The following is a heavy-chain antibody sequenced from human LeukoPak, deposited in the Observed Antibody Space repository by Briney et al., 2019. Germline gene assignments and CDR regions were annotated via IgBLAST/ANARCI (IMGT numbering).Heavy chain of an antibody. D-gene: IGHD2/OR15-2a*01. J-gene: IGHJ4*02. CDR1: GGSISSYY. Sequence: SETLSLTCTVSGGSISSYYWSWFRQPPGKGLEWIGYIYYSGSTNYNPSLKSRVTISVDTSKDQFSLKLSSVTAADTAVYYCARGSIPYYFDYWGQGTLVTVSS. V-gene: IGHV4-59*01. CDR2: IYYSGST. CDR3: ARGSIPYYFDY.